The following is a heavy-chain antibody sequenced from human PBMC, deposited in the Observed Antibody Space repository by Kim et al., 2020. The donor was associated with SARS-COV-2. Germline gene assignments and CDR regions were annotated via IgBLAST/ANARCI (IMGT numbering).Heavy chain of an antibody. V-gene: IGHV1-58*01. J-gene: IGHJ6*02. CDR1: GFTFTSSA. Sequence: SVKVSCKASGFTFTSSAVQWVRQARGQRLEWIGWIVVGSGNTNYAQKFQERVTITRDMSTSTAYMELSSLRSEDTAVYYCAAAVLGYCSSTSCPLYYYGMDVWGQGTTVTVSS. CDR3: AAAVLGYCSSTSCPLYYYGMDV. D-gene: IGHD2-2*01. CDR2: IVVGSGNT.